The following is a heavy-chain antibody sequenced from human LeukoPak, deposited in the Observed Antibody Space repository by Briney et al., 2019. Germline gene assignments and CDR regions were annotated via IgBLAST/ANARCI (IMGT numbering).Heavy chain of an antibody. J-gene: IGHJ4*02. D-gene: IGHD3-10*01. CDR2: ISGSGGST. Sequence: PGGSLRLSCAASGFTFSSYAMSWARQAPGRGLEGVSAISGSGGSTYYADSGKGRFTISRDNSKSTLYLQMNSLRAEDTAVYYGAKDAMVRGPFDYWGQGTLVTVSS. CDR1: GFTFSSYA. V-gene: IGHV3-23*01. CDR3: AKDAMVRGPFDY.